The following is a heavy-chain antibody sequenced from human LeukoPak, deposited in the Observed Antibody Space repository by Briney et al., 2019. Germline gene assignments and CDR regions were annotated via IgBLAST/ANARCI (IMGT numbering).Heavy chain of an antibody. Sequence: GGSLRLSCAASGLTVSSNYMSWVRQAPGKGLEWVSVIYRDGSTYYAESVKGRFTISRDSSKNTLYLQVNSLRAEDTAVYYCARGAGGSYPFDYWGQGALVTVSS. J-gene: IGHJ4*02. V-gene: IGHV3-53*01. CDR3: ARGAGGSYPFDY. CDR1: GLTVSSNY. D-gene: IGHD1-26*01. CDR2: IYRDGST.